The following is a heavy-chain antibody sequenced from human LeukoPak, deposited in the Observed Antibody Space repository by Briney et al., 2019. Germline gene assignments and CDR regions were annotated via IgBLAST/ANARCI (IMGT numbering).Heavy chain of an antibody. Sequence: GGTLRLSCAASGFTFSSYGMSWVRQAPGKGLEWVSTISGSGATTYYADSVNGRFTISRDNSKNTLYLQMNSLRAEDTDVYYCAKDSRYGYRWDYDYWGQGTLVTVSS. CDR1: GFTFSSYG. CDR3: AKDSRYGYRWDYDY. J-gene: IGHJ4*02. CDR2: ISGSGATT. V-gene: IGHV3-23*01. D-gene: IGHD5-18*01.